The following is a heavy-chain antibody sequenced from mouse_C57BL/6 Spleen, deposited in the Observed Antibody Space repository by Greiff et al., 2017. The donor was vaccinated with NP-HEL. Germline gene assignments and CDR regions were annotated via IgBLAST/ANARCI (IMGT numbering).Heavy chain of an antibody. J-gene: IGHJ3*01. Sequence: EVMLVESGGDLVKPGGSLKLSCAASGFTFSSYGMSWVRQTPDKRLEWVATISSGGSYTYYPDSVKGRFTISRDNAKNTLYLQMSSLKSEDTAMYYCARQKDWDQFAYWGQGTLVTVSA. CDR2: ISSGGSYT. CDR1: GFTFSSYG. CDR3: ARQKDWDQFAY. V-gene: IGHV5-6*01. D-gene: IGHD4-1*01.